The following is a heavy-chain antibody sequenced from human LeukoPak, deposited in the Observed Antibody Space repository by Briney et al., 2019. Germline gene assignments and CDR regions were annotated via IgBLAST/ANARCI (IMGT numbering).Heavy chain of an antibody. D-gene: IGHD3-22*01. CDR2: INPSGGST. Sequence: GASVKVSCKASGYTFTSYYMHWVRQAPAQGLEWMGIINPSGGSTSYAQKFQGSITITRDTSTSTVYMELSSLRSEDTAVYYCASGYDSSGYYYPYFQHWGQGTLVTVSS. J-gene: IGHJ1*01. V-gene: IGHV1-46*01. CDR1: GYTFTSYY. CDR3: ASGYDSSGYYYPYFQH.